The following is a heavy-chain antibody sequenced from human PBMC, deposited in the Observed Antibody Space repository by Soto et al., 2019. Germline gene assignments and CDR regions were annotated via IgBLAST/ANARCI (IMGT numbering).Heavy chain of an antibody. J-gene: IGHJ4*02. Sequence: QVQLVQSGAEVKKPGASVKVSCKASGYTFTSYAMHWVRQAPGQRLEWMGWINAGNGNTKYSQKFQGRVTITRDTSASTAYMEVSSLRSEGTAVYYCARDPSGSYLQPIDHWGRGTLVTVSS. CDR2: INAGNGNT. V-gene: IGHV1-3*01. CDR1: GYTFTSYA. CDR3: ARDPSGSYLQPIDH. D-gene: IGHD1-26*01.